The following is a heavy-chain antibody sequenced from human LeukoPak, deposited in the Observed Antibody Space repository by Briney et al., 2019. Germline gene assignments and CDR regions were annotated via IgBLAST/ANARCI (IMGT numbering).Heavy chain of an antibody. CDR2: ISGSCGST. J-gene: IGHJ4*02. D-gene: IGHD2-2*01. V-gene: IGHV3-23*01. Sequence: SGGSLTLSCAASGFTFSTCAMGGVRQAPGKGLGGVAAISGSCGSTFYADSVKGRFTISRDNSKNTVYLQMSGLRAEDTALYYCAKAHCSPTSCSRIDYWGQGTLVTVSS. CDR3: AKAHCSPTSCSRIDY. CDR1: GFTFSTCA.